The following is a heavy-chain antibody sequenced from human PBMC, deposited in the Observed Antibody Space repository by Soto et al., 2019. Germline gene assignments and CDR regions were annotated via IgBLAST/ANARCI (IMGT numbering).Heavy chain of an antibody. J-gene: IGHJ4*02. D-gene: IGHD3-10*01. Sequence: TSETLSLTCAVSTGSITSGNWWSWVRQPPGKGLEWIGEINHSGSTNYNPSLKSRVTMSVDKSRGHFSLRLSSVTAADTAVYFCARDREAGSFSGFDEWGQGALVTVS. CDR1: TGSITSGNW. CDR3: ARDREAGSFSGFDE. V-gene: IGHV4-4*02. CDR2: INHSGST.